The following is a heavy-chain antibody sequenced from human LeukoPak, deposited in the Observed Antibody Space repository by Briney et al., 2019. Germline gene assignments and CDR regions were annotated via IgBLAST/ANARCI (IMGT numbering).Heavy chain of an antibody. J-gene: IGHJ4*02. CDR2: IHFSGST. CDR1: GGSISTYY. Sequence: SETLSLTCTVSGGSISTYYWSWIRQPPGKGLEWIGSIHFSGSTNYNPSLRSRVTISVDTSKNQLSLKLSSVTAADTAVYYCARDLGGIYFDYWGQGTLVTVSS. D-gene: IGHD1-26*01. CDR3: ARDLGGIYFDY. V-gene: IGHV4-59*01.